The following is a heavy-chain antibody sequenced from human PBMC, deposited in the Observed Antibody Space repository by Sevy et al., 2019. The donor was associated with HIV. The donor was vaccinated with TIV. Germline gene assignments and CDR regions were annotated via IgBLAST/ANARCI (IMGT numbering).Heavy chain of an antibody. CDR2: LYYSGIT. J-gene: IGHJ4*02. CDR3: DRGLAYYFDS. Sequence: SETLSLTCTLSGDSISSYYSTWVRQPPGKGLEWIGYLYYSGITNYNPSLKSRVTISIDTSKNQFSLKLSSVTAADTAVYYWDRGLAYYFDSWGQGTLVTVSS. CDR1: GDSISSYY. V-gene: IGHV4-59*08. D-gene: IGHD4-17*01.